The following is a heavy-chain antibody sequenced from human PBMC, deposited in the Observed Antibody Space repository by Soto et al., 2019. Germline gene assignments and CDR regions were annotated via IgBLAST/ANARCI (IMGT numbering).Heavy chain of an antibody. Sequence: GGSLRLSCAASGFTFISSAMNWVRQAPGKGLEWVSIIGAGGANIYYADSVKGRFTISRDDSKNTLYLQMNSLRAEDTAIYYCVYHLNNYESYYWGQGTQVTVSS. CDR3: VYHLNNYESYY. D-gene: IGHD3-3*01. V-gene: IGHV3-23*01. J-gene: IGHJ4*02. CDR1: GFTFISSA. CDR2: IGAGGANI.